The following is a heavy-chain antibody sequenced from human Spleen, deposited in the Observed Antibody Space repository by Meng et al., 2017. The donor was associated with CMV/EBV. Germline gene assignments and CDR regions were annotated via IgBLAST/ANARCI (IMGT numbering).Heavy chain of an antibody. J-gene: IGHJ4*02. V-gene: IGHV4-39*07. CDR2: IYYSGST. CDR3: AREVGYYGSESFDYFDY. D-gene: IGHD3-10*01. CDR1: GDSINNSSYY. Sequence: HLHLQHSGPGLVKPSESLSLTCTVSGDSINNSSYYWGWIRQPPGKGLEWIGTIYYSGSTYYNPSLKSRVTISVDTSKKQFSLQLTSVTAADTAVYYCAREVGYYGSESFDYFDYWGQGALVTVSS.